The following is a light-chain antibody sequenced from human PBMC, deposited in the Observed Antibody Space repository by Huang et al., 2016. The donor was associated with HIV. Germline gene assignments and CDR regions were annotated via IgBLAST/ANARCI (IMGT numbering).Light chain of an antibody. CDR1: QTISTF. Sequence: DIQMTQSPSSLSASVGDRISITCRARQTISTFLNWYQQKPGKAPKLLIYAASNLQRGVSSRFSGTGSGTLFTLTVTGLLPDDFATYVCQQTSSVPLTFGGGTKVEMK. V-gene: IGKV1-39*01. CDR2: AAS. J-gene: IGKJ4*01. CDR3: QQTSSVPLT.